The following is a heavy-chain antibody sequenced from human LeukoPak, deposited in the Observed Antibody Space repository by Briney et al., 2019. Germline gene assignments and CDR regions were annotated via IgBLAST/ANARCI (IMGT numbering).Heavy chain of an antibody. J-gene: IGHJ3*02. CDR3: AKNYEILSGYPKNYFFHI. D-gene: IGHD3-9*01. CDR1: GGTFTSYA. V-gene: IGHV1-69*10. Sequence: SVKVSCKASGGTFTSYAISWVRQAPGQGPEWMGWIIPHLRTANYAQKFQGRVTITADRSTNTAFMELSSLRSEDKAMYYCAKNYEILSGYPKNYFFHIWGQGTMVTVSS. CDR2: IIPHLRTA.